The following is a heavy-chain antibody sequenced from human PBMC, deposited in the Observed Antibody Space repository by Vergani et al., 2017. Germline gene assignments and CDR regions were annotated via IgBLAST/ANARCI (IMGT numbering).Heavy chain of an antibody. CDR3: ARECHNLSGSYKDDWVDP. V-gene: IGHV4-30-4*01. CDR1: GGSISSGDYY. Sequence: QVQLQESGPGLVKPSQTLSLTCTVSGGSISSGDYYWSWIRQPPGKGLEWIGEIDHSGSTNYNPSLKSRVTISVDKSKNQFSLQLSSVTAADTAVYYCARECHNLSGSYKDDWVDPWGQGTLVTVSS. CDR2: IDHSGST. J-gene: IGHJ5*02. D-gene: IGHD1-26*01.